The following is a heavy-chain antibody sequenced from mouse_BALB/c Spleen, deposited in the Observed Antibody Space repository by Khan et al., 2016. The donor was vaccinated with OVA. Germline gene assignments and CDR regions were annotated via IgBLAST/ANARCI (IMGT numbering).Heavy chain of an antibody. J-gene: IGHJ4*01. CDR2: IWSDGTT. D-gene: IGHD2-10*01. CDR1: GFSLTTYG. V-gene: IGHV2-6-1*01. Sequence: MQLQESGPGLAAPSQSLSITCTISGFSLTTYGVHWVRQPPGKGLEWLVVIWSDGTTNYNSALKSRLTITKDNSQSQVFLKMNSLQTDDTAIYFCARQPYYHYNIMDYWGQGTSVTVAS. CDR3: ARQPYYHYNIMDY.